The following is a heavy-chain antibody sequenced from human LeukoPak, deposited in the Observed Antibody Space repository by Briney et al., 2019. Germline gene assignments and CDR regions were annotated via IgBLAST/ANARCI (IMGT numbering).Heavy chain of an antibody. V-gene: IGHV4-34*01. CDR1: GGSFSGYY. CDR3: ARGPAVPRRSPIWFRDFWGNWFDP. J-gene: IGHJ5*02. CDR2: INHSGST. D-gene: IGHD3-10*01. Sequence: PSETLSLTCAVYGGSFSGYYWSWIRQPPGKGLEWIGEINHSGSTNCNPSLKSRVTISVDTSKSQFSLKLSSVTAADTAVYYCARGPAVPRRSPIWFRDFWGNWFDPWGQGTLATVSS.